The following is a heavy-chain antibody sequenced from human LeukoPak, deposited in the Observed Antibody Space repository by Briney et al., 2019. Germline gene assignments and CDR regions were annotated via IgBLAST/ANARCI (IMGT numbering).Heavy chain of an antibody. D-gene: IGHD3-22*01. CDR1: GGSVNNYSYY. J-gene: IGHJ4*02. CDR2: IFYSGST. CDR3: ARASDSGGYYSYYFDY. Sequence: PSETLSLTCTVSGGSVNNYSYYWSWIRQPPGKRLEWIGYIFYSGSTNYNPSLKSRVTLSVDTSKNQFSLKLTSVTAADTAVCYCARASDSGGYYSYYFDYWGQGTLVTVSS. V-gene: IGHV4-61*01.